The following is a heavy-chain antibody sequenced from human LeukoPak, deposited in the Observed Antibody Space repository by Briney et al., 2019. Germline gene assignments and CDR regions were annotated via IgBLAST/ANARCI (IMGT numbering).Heavy chain of an antibody. V-gene: IGHV3-11*04. J-gene: IGHJ4*02. CDR1: GFTFSNYY. CDR3: ARDHAYNRGWGFDY. CDR2: ISSSGSTI. Sequence: GGSLRLSCAASGFTFSNYYMSWIRQAPGKGLEWVSYISSSGSTIYYADSVKGLLTIPRDNAKNSLYLQMKRMRAEDRAVYYCARDHAYNRGWGFDYWGQGTLVTVSS. D-gene: IGHD5-24*01.